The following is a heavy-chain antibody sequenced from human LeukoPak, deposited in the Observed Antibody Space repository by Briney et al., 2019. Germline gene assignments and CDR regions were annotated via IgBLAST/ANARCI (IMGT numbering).Heavy chain of an antibody. CDR3: AKEEGDAFFGGTAGFDS. CDR2: VNSDESDI. CDR1: GFRFSFYW. Sequence: GGSLRLSCAASGFRFSFYWMHWVRQVPGKGPVWISRVNSDESDITYADSVKGRFTISRDNAKNTLYLLMNNVRVDDTAVYYCAKEEGDAFFGGTAGFDSWGQGTVVTVSS. J-gene: IGHJ5*01. V-gene: IGHV3-74*03. D-gene: IGHD1-1*01.